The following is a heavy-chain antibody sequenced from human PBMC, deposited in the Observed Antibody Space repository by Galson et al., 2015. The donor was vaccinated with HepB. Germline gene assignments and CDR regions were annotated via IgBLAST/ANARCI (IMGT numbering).Heavy chain of an antibody. CDR3: TTDREYDSSGYYYGMDV. CDR1: GFTFSNAW. CDR2: IKSKTDGGTT. J-gene: IGHJ6*02. D-gene: IGHD3-22*01. Sequence: SLRLSCAASGFTFSNAWMSWVRQAPGKGLEWVGRIKSKTDGGTTDYAAPVKVRFTISRDDSKNTLYLQMNSLKTEDTAVYYCTTDREYDSSGYYYGMDVWGQGTTVTVSS. V-gene: IGHV3-15*01.